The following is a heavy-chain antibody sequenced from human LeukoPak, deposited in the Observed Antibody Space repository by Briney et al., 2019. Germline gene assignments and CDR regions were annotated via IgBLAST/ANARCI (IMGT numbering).Heavy chain of an antibody. CDR2: IIPIFGTA. CDR3: SRDRDFGVVPGAIGGHGAFDM. Sequence: SVKVSCKASGGTFSRYAISWVRQAPGQGLEWMGRIIPIFGTANYAQKFQGRVTITTDESTSTAYMELSSLRSEDTAVYYCSRDRDFGVVPGAIGGHGAFDMWGQGTMVTVSS. J-gene: IGHJ3*02. V-gene: IGHV1-69*05. CDR1: GGTFSRYA. D-gene: IGHD2-2*01.